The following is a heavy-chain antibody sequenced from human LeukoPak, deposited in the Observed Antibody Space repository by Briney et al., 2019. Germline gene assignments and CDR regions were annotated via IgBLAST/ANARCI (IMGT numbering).Heavy chain of an antibody. D-gene: IGHD5-12*01. V-gene: IGHV3-23*01. CDR2: ITSDRTT. CDR3: AKKSLMLTATSANYFDY. J-gene: IGHJ4*02. Sequence: GGSLRLSCAASGFTFSNYVMTWVRQAPGKGLEWVSTITSDRTTYYADSVKGRFTISRDNSRNTLFLQMNSLRAEDTALYYCAKKSLMLTATSANYFDYWGQGALVTVSS. CDR1: GFTFSNYV.